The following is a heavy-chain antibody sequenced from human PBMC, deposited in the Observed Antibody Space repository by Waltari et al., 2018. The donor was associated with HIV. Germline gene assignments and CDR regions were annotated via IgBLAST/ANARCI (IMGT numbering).Heavy chain of an antibody. CDR3: ARQWLALYFDY. CDR1: GGSISSRDYY. D-gene: IGHD6-19*01. J-gene: IGHJ4*02. V-gene: IGHV4-39*07. CDR2: IFYSGNT. Sequence: QLQVQESGPGLVKPSETLSLTCTVSGGSISSRDYYWGWIRQPPGKGLGWIGIIFYSGNTCSHPSLKGRVTISVDTSKSQFSLNLSSVTAADTAVYYCARQWLALYFDYWGQGTLVTVSS.